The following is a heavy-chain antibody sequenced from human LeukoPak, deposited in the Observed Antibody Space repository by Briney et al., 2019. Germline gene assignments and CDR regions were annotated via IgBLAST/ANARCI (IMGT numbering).Heavy chain of an antibody. CDR3: ARHNRSWYYFDY. Sequence: MASETLSLTCTVSGGSISSYYWGWIRQPPGKGLEWIGSIYYSGSTYYNPSLKSRVTISVDTSKNQFSLKLSSVTAADTAVYYCARHNRSWYYFDYWGQGTLVTVSS. D-gene: IGHD6-13*01. J-gene: IGHJ4*02. CDR1: GGSISSYY. V-gene: IGHV4-39*01. CDR2: IYYSGST.